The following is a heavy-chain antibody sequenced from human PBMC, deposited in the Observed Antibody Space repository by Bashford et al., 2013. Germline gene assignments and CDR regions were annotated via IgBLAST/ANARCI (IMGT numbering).Heavy chain of an antibody. Sequence: GESLKISCKTSGYSFSNHWIGWVRQMPGKGLEWMGVIYPDDSDTRYSPSFQGQVTISVDKSITTAYLRWSSLKASDTAMYYXARSQSGXAVPGTPTWGQGPWSPSPQ. CDR3: ARSQSGXAVPGTPT. V-gene: IGHV5-51*01. D-gene: IGHD6-19*01. CDR2: IYPDDSDT. CDR1: GYSFSNHW. J-gene: IGHJ1*01.